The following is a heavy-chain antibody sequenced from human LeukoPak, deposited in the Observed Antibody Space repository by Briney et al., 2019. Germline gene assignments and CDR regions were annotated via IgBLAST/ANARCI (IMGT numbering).Heavy chain of an antibody. J-gene: IGHJ4*02. CDR3: ARDHYDSSGYYFFDY. CDR1: GYTFTSYG. CDR2: ISAYNGNT. Sequence: APVKVSCKSSGYTFTSYGISWVRQAPGQGLEWMGWISAYNGNTNYAQKLQGRVTMTTDTSTSTAYMELRSLRSDDTAVYYCARDHYDSSGYYFFDYWGQGTLVTVSS. V-gene: IGHV1-18*01. D-gene: IGHD3-22*01.